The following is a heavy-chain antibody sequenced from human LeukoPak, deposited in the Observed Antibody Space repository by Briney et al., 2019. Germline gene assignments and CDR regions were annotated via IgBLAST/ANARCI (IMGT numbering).Heavy chain of an antibody. V-gene: IGHV3-11*04. J-gene: IGHJ4*02. CDR1: GFTFSDYY. CDR3: ARGRYYDSSGYSN. Sequence: GGSLRLSCAASGFTFSDYYMSWIRQAPGKGLEWVSYISSSGSTIYYADSVKGRFTISRDNTKNSVSLQMNSLRAEDTAVYYCARGRYYDSSGYSNWGQGTLVTVSS. CDR2: ISSSGSTI. D-gene: IGHD3-22*01.